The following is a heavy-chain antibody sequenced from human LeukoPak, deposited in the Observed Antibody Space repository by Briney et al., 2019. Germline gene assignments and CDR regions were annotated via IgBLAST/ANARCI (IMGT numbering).Heavy chain of an antibody. D-gene: IGHD6-19*01. J-gene: IGHJ4*02. CDR1: GGSFSGYY. Sequence: SETLSLTCAVYGGSFSGYYWSWIRQPLGKGLEWIGEINHSGSTNYNPSLKSRVTISVDTSKNQFSLKLSSVTAADTAVYYCARGKAVAGTLGFGYWGQGTLVTVSS. V-gene: IGHV4-34*01. CDR3: ARGKAVAGTLGFGY. CDR2: INHSGST.